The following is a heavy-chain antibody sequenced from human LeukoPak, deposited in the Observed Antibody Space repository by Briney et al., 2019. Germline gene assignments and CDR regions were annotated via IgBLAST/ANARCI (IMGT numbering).Heavy chain of an antibody. Sequence: GGSLRLSCAASGFTFSSYSMNWVRQAPGKGLEWVSYISSSSSTIYYADSVKGRFTISRDNAKNSLYLQMNSLRAEDTAVYYCASGKKTWIQLWVPFDYWGQGTLVTVSS. CDR1: GFTFSSYS. CDR2: ISSSSSTI. V-gene: IGHV3-48*04. J-gene: IGHJ4*02. CDR3: ASGKKTWIQLWVPFDY. D-gene: IGHD5-18*01.